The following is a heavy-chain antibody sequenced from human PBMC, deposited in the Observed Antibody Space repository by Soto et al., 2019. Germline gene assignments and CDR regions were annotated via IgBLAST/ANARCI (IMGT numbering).Heavy chain of an antibody. Sequence: GGSLRLSYVASGFTFSNAWMTWVRQAPGKGLEWVGRIKSKTDGGTTDCAAPVKGRFTISRDDSKSTLYLQMNSLKAEDTAVYYCTIAIGSWFDPRGQGTLVTVSS. D-gene: IGHD2-2*02. V-gene: IGHV3-15*07. CDR3: TIAIGSWFDP. CDR2: IKSKTDGGTT. CDR1: GFTFSNAW. J-gene: IGHJ5*02.